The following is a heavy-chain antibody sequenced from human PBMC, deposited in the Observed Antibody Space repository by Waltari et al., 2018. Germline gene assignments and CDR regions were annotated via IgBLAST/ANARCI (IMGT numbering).Heavy chain of an antibody. V-gene: IGHV2-5*01. Sequence: QITLKESGPTLVKPTQTLTLTCTFSGFSLSTSGVGVGWIRQPPGKALEWLALIYWNDDKRYSPSLKSRLTITKDTYKNQVVITMTNMDPVDTATYYGAHGGRVWFRELYSWTYSWFDPWGQGTLVTVSS. CDR1: GFSLSTSGVG. D-gene: IGHD3-10*01. CDR2: IYWNDDK. J-gene: IGHJ5*02. CDR3: AHGGRVWFRELYSWTYSWFDP.